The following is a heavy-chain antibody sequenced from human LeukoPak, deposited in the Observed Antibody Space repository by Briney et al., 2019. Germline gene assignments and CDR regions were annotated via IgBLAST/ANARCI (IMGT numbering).Heavy chain of an antibody. CDR3: AHGLLWFGEFQIPFDY. Sequence: SGPTLVKPTQTLTLTCTFSGFSLSTSGVGVGWIRQPPGKALEWLALIYWDDDKRYSPSLKSRLTITKDTSKNQVVLTMTNMDPVDTATYYCAHGLLWFGEFQIPFDYWGQGTLSPSPQ. V-gene: IGHV2-5*02. CDR1: GFSLSTSGVG. CDR2: IYWDDDK. J-gene: IGHJ4*02. D-gene: IGHD3-10*01.